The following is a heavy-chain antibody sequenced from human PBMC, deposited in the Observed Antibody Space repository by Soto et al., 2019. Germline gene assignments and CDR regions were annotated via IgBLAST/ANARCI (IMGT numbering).Heavy chain of an antibody. CDR2: ISYDGSNK. CDR3: AKVRRVYCSSTSCPSQSDY. Sequence: LRLSWAAYGLTFSGHGMHWVRQAPGKGLEWVAVISYDGSNKYYADSVQGRFRISRDNSKSTGYLQTNSRRAEDTAVYYCAKVRRVYCSSTSCPSQSDYWGQGTLVTVSS. V-gene: IGHV3-30*18. CDR1: GLTFSGHG. D-gene: IGHD2-2*01. J-gene: IGHJ4*02.